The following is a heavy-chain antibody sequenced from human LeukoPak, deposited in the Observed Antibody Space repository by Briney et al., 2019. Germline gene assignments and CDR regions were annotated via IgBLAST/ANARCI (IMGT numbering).Heavy chain of an antibody. CDR3: ARVPVSYHYDSSGCDY. D-gene: IGHD3-22*01. Sequence: ASVKVSCKASGYKFTSYGISWVRQAPGHGLEWMGWITAYNGNTDYAQKFQGRVTMTTDASTSTAYMEVRSLRSDDTAVYYCARVPVSYHYDSSGCDYWGQGTVVTVSS. V-gene: IGHV1-18*01. CDR1: GYKFTSYG. J-gene: IGHJ4*02. CDR2: ITAYNGNT.